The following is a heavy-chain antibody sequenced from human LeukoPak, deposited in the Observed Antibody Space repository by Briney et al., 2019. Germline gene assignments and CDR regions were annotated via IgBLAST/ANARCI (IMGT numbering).Heavy chain of an antibody. J-gene: IGHJ6*02. V-gene: IGHV4-4*07. CDR1: GGSISSYY. D-gene: IGHD2-21*01. Sequence: SETLSLTCTVSGGSISSYYWSWIRQPAGKGLEWIGRIYTSGSTNYNPSLRSRVTMSVDASKNQFSLKLSSVTAADTAVYYCAKHMDYYYYGMDVWGQGTTVTVSS. CDR3: AKHMDYYYYGMDV. CDR2: IYTSGST.